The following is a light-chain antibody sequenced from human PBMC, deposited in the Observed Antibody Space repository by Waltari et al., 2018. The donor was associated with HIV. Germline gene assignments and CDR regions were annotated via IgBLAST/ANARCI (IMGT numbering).Light chain of an antibody. CDR3: QQYNTWPPGA. CDR2: GAS. J-gene: IGKJ1*01. Sequence: EILMTQSPPTLSLSPGERATLSCRASQSVNRDLAWYQQSPGQSPRLLIHGASTRASHIPDRFSGSGSGTEFTLTISSLQSEDFAVYYCQQYNTWPPGAFGKGTKVEIK. V-gene: IGKV3-15*01. CDR1: QSVNRD.